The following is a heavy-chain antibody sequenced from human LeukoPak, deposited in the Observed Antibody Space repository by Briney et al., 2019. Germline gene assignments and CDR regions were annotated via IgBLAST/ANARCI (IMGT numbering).Heavy chain of an antibody. CDR1: GYTFTGYY. CDR2: ISPYSGGT. J-gene: IGHJ3*02. CDR3: ARTIAAGTRDAFNI. Sequence: ASVKVSCKASGYTFTGYYMHWVRQAPGQGLEWMGWISPYSGGTNYAQKFQGRVTMTRDTSISTAFMELSRLRSEDTAVYYCARTIAAGTRDAFNIWGQGTMVTVSS. V-gene: IGHV1-2*02. D-gene: IGHD6-25*01.